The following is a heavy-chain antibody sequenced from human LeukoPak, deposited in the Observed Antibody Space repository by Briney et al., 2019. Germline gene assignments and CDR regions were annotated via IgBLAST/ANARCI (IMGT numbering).Heavy chain of an antibody. V-gene: IGHV4-59*01. D-gene: IGHD7-27*01. J-gene: IGHJ6*03. CDR2: IYYSGST. CDR1: GGSISSYY. CDR3: ARRAGDHYYYYYYMDV. Sequence: SETLSLTCTVSGGSISSYYWSWIRQPPGKRLEWIGYIYYSGSTNYNPSLKSRVTISVDTSKNQFSLKLSSVTAADTAVYYCARRAGDHYYYYYYMDVWGKGTTVTVSS.